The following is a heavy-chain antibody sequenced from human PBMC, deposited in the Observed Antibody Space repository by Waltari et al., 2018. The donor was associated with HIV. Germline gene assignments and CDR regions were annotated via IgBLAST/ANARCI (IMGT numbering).Heavy chain of an antibody. CDR1: GLTFSNNA. Sequence: EVQLLESGGGLVQPGGSLRLSCAASGLTFSNNAMNWVRQAPGKGLEGVSGIGGRGTDRDYAGSVKGRFTISRDNSKNNVCLQMNSLRAEDTAVYYCTGGFTHVSDYWGQGTLVTVSS. CDR2: IGGRGTDR. V-gene: IGHV3-23*01. D-gene: IGHD5-12*01. J-gene: IGHJ4*02. CDR3: TGGFTHVSDY.